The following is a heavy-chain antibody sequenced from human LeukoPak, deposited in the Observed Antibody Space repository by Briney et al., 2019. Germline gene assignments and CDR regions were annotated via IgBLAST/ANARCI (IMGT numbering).Heavy chain of an antibody. V-gene: IGHV4-39*01. CDR1: GGSIYNTGHY. D-gene: IGHD3-10*01. CDR3: ARRFERSGRGAFDS. J-gene: IGHJ4*02. CDR2: IHYSGST. Sequence: SETLSLTCSVSGGSIYNTGHYWGWIRQPPGKGLEWIGSIHYSGSTYYNPSLKSRVSISVDTSGNQFSLRLRSVTAADTAIFYCARRFERSGRGAFDSWGQGTLVTVSS.